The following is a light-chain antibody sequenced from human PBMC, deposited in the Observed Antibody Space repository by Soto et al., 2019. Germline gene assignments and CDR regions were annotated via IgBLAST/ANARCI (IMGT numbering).Light chain of an antibody. J-gene: IGLJ1*01. V-gene: IGLV2-8*01. CDR1: SSDVGAYNY. CDR3: SSHGGSNNFYV. CDR2: EVS. Sequence: QSALTQPPSASGSPGQSVTISCTGTSSDVGAYNYVSWYQRHPGRAPRLMIYEVSERPSGVPDRFSASKSGNTASLTVSGLQAEDEADYYCSSHGGSNNFYVFGTGTKLTVL.